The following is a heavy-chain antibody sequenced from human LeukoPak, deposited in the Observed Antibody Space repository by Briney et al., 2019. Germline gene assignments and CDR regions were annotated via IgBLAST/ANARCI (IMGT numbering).Heavy chain of an antibody. V-gene: IGHV1-2*02. Sequence: GASVKVSCKASGYTFTGYYMHWVRQAPGQGLEWMGWINPNSGGTNYAQKFQGRVTMTRDTSISTAYMELSRLRSDDTAVYYCARVKDKRWLQSLAFDPWGQGTLVTVSS. CDR1: GYTFTGYY. J-gene: IGHJ5*02. CDR3: ARVKDKRWLQSLAFDP. D-gene: IGHD5-24*01. CDR2: INPNSGGT.